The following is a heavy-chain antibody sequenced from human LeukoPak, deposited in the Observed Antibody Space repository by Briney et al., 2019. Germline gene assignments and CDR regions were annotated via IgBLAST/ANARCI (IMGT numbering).Heavy chain of an antibody. V-gene: IGHV3-33*01. Sequence: GRSLRLPCAASGFTFPSYGMHWVRQAPGKGLEWVAVIWYDGSNKYYADSVKGRFTISRDNSKNTLYLQMNSLRAEDTAVYYFARDPIAAVRFDYWGQGTLVTVSS. D-gene: IGHD6-13*01. CDR2: IWYDGSNK. CDR3: ARDPIAAVRFDY. J-gene: IGHJ4*02. CDR1: GFTFPSYG.